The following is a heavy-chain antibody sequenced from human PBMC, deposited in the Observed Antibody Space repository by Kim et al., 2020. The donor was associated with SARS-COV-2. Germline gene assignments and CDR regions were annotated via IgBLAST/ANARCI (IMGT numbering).Heavy chain of an antibody. Sequence: GGSLRLSCAASGFTFNTYGIHWVRQAPGKGLEWVAVISYDGSHKYYADSVKGRFTISRDNSKITLYLQMNSLRIEDTAVYYCARSFSGSYFAYDYWGQGTLVTVSS. CDR2: ISYDGSHK. J-gene: IGHJ4*02. CDR3: ARSFSGSYFAYDY. V-gene: IGHV3-30*03. CDR1: GFTFNTYG. D-gene: IGHD1-26*01.